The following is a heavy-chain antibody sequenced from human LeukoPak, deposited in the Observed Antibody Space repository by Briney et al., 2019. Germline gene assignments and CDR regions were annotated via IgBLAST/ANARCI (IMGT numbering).Heavy chain of an antibody. D-gene: IGHD5-12*01. CDR2: LRYTGET. J-gene: IGHJ5*02. CDR1: GFTFSQYS. Sequence: PGGSLRLSCAASGFTFSQYSINWVRQAPGKGLEWVSHLRYTGETFYADSVKSRFTISRDNVRNSLYLQMNSLRAEDTAMYYCARDAGNSGYGCDLWGQGTLVTVSS. CDR3: ARDAGNSGYGCDL. V-gene: IGHV3-48*01.